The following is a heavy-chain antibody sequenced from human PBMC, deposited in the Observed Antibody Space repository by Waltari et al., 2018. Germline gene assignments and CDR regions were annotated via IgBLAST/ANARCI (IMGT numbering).Heavy chain of an antibody. J-gene: IGHJ4*02. CDR3: ARGIPPGR. CDR1: GGSISSYS. D-gene: IGHD3-10*01. V-gene: IGHV4-59*01. Sequence: QVQLQESGPGLVKPSEPLSLTCTVPGGSISSYSWGWIRQPPGKGLEWIGYIYYSGSTNYNPSLKSRVTISVDTSKNQFSLKLSSVTAADTAVYYCARGIPPGRWGQGTLVTVSS. CDR2: IYYSGST.